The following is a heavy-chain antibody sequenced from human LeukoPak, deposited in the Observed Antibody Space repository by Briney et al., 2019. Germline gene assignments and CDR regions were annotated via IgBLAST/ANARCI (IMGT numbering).Heavy chain of an antibody. CDR3: ASDPGYGMDV. D-gene: IGHD3-10*01. Sequence: GGSLRLSCTASGFSFSSYWMSWVRQAPGKGLEWVANIKQDGNEKYHLDSVKGRFTISRDNARNSLYLQMNSLRAEDTAVYYCASDPGYGMDVWGQGTTVTVSS. CDR2: IKQDGNEK. V-gene: IGHV3-7*01. CDR1: GFSFSSYW. J-gene: IGHJ6*02.